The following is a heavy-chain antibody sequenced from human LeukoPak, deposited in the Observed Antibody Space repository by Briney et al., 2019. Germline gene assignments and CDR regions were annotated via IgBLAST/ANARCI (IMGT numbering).Heavy chain of an antibody. Sequence: GGSLRLSCAASGFTFSDSAVHWVRQASGKGLEWVGRIRCKAKSYATAYAASVKGRFTISRDDSETTAYLQMNSLKTEDTAVYYCTHYYDGSGYYGAFDSWGQGTMVTVSS. CDR2: IRCKAKSYAT. D-gene: IGHD3-22*01. CDR3: THYYDGSGYYGAFDS. CDR1: GFTFSDSA. J-gene: IGHJ3*02. V-gene: IGHV3-73*01.